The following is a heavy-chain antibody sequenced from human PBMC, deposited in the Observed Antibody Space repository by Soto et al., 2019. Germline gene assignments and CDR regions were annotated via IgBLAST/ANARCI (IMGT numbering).Heavy chain of an antibody. V-gene: IGHV3-23*01. D-gene: IGHD3-16*01. CDR2: IIAGGGAT. Sequence: GGSLRLSCAASGFTFSNHAMSWVRQAPGKGLEWVSAIIAGGGATYNADSVKGRFAISRDNSKNTLYLKMNSLRAEDTAVYYCSKYGGAYYRYYAMDAWGQGTTVTVSS. CDR3: SKYGGAYYRYYAMDA. CDR1: GFTFSNHA. J-gene: IGHJ6*02.